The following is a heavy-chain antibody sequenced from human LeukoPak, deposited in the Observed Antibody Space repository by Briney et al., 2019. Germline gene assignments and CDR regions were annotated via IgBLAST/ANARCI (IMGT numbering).Heavy chain of an antibody. V-gene: IGHV1-18*01. CDR2: ISAYNGNT. D-gene: IGHD1-26*01. J-gene: IGHJ4*02. CDR3: ARDQVGATDFDY. CDR1: GYTFTSYG. Sequence: ASVKVSCKASGYTFTSYGISWVRQAPGQGLEWMGWISAYNGNTNYAQKLQGRVTMTPDTSTSTAYMELRSLRSDDTAVYYCARDQVGATDFDYWGQGTLVTVSS.